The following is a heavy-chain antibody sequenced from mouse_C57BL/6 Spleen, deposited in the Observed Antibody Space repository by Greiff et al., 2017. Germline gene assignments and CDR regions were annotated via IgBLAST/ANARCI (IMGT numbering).Heavy chain of an antibody. D-gene: IGHD4-1*01. J-gene: IGHJ2*01. V-gene: IGHV1-82*01. Sequence: GDGDTNYNGKFKGKATLTADKSSSTAYMQLSSLTSEDSAVYFCAKTGTVYYFDYWGQGTTLTVSS. CDR2: GDGDT. CDR3: AKTGTVYYFDY.